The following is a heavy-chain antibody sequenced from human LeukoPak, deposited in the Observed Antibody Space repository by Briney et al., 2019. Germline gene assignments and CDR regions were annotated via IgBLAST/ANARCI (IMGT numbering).Heavy chain of an antibody. J-gene: IGHJ4*02. V-gene: IGHV3-21*01. Sequence: GGSLRLSCAASGFTFSSYSMNWVRQAPGKGLEWVSSISSGSSYIYYADSVKGRFTISRDNAKNSLYLQMDSLRAEDTAVYYCARGSGYSYASSNDYWGQGTLVTVSS. CDR2: ISSGSSYI. D-gene: IGHD5-18*01. CDR1: GFTFSSYS. CDR3: ARGSGYSYASSNDY.